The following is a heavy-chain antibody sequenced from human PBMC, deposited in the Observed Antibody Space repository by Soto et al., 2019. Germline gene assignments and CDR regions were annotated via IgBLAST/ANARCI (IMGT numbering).Heavy chain of an antibody. D-gene: IGHD6-19*01. J-gene: IGHJ4*02. Sequence: EVQLLESGGGLVQPGESLRLSFAASGFTFSSYAMSWVRQAPGKGLEWVSAISGRGGSTYYVDSVKGLFTISRDNSKNTLYLQMNSLRAEDTAIYYCARRSSGWYFDYWGQGTLVTVSS. CDR1: GFTFSSYA. CDR2: ISGRGGST. CDR3: ARRSSGWYFDY. V-gene: IGHV3-23*01.